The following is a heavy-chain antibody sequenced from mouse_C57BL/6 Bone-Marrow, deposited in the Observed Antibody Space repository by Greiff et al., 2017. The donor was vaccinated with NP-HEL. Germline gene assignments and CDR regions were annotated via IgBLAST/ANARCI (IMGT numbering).Heavy chain of an antibody. D-gene: IGHD1-1*01. J-gene: IGHJ1*03. CDR1: GYTFTSYG. CDR3: ARHLYYYGSSRYFDV. V-gene: IGHV1-81*01. CDR2: IYPRSGNT. Sequence: QVQLKQSGAELARPGASVKLSCKASGYTFTSYGISWVKQRTGQGLEWIGEIYPRSGNTYYNEKFKGKATLTADKSSSTAYMELRSLTSEDSAVYVCARHLYYYGSSRYFDVWGTGTTVTVSS.